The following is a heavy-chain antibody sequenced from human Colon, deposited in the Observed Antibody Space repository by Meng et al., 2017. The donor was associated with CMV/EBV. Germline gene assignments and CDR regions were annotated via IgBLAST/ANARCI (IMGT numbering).Heavy chain of an antibody. V-gene: IGHV3-9*01. J-gene: IGHJ4*02. CDR1: GFNFDDYA. Sequence: GGSLRLSCAASGFNFDDYAMHWVRQGPGKGLEWVATLTWNGAFIAYADSVKGRFTISRDNAKSSLYLQMNSLRAEATAFYYCAKSGGYCYSGGCANFDFRGQGTLVTVSS. CDR2: LTWNGAFI. D-gene: IGHD2/OR15-2a*01. CDR3: AKSGGYCYSGGCANFDF.